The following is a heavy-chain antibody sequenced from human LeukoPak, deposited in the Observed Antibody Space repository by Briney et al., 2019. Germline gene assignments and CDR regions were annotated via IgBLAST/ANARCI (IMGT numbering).Heavy chain of an antibody. CDR3: ALDTIGARPNFDY. J-gene: IGHJ4*02. V-gene: IGHV4-39*01. D-gene: IGHD4/OR15-4a*01. CDR1: GGSISSSSYY. CDR2: IYYSGST. Sequence: PSETLSLTCTDSGGSISSSSYYWGWIRQPPGKGLEWIGGIYYSGSTYYNPSLKSRVTISVDTSKNQFSLNLSSVTAADTAVYYCALDTIGARPNFDYWGQGTLVTVSS.